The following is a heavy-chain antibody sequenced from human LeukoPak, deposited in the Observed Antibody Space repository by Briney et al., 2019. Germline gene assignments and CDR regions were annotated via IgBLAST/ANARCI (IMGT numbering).Heavy chain of an antibody. CDR2: INHSGST. CDR1: GGSFSGYY. Sequence: SSETLSLTCAVYGGSFSGYYWSWIRQPPGKGLEWIGEINHSGSTNYNPSLKSRVTISVDTSKNQFSLKLSSVTAADTAVYYCARLLGEAGVAPPNYYMDVWGKGTTVTISS. CDR3: ARLLGEAGVAPPNYYMDV. J-gene: IGHJ6*03. V-gene: IGHV4-34*01. D-gene: IGHD3-3*01.